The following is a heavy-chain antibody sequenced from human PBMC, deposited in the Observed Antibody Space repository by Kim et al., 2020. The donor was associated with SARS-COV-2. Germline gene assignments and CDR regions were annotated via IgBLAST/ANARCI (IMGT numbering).Heavy chain of an antibody. V-gene: IGHV1-69*06. J-gene: IGHJ4*02. CDR2: IIPIFGTA. CDR3: ARGPSSMIVVGHFDY. CDR1: GGTFSSYA. Sequence: SVKVSCKASGGTFSSYAISWVRQAPGQGLEWMGGIIPIFGTANYAQKFQGRVTITADKSTSTAYMELSSLGSEDTAVYYCARGPSSMIVVGHFDYWGQGTLVTVSS. D-gene: IGHD3-22*01.